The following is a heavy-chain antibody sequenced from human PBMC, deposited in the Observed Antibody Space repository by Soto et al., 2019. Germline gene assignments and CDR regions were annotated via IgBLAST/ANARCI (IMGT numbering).Heavy chain of an antibody. CDR2: ISYDGSNK. D-gene: IGHD3-22*01. Sequence: GGSLRLSCAASGFTFSSYGMHWVRQAPGKGLEWVAVISYDGSNKYYADSVKGRFTISRDNSKNTLYLQMNSLRAEDTAVYYCAKAGSLTRDDSSGSYYYYYGMDVWGQGTTVTVSS. V-gene: IGHV3-30*18. CDR1: GFTFSSYG. CDR3: AKAGSLTRDDSSGSYYYYYGMDV. J-gene: IGHJ6*02.